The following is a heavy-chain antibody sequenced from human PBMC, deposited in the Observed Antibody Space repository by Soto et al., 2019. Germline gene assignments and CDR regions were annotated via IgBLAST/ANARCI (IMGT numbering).Heavy chain of an antibody. CDR2: ISGGGGSST. J-gene: IGHJ4*02. D-gene: IGHD1-1*01. CDR3: AKLAHHWNDEYLDY. CDR1: GFTFGTYA. V-gene: IGHV3-23*01. Sequence: QLLESGGGLVQPGKSPRISCAASGFTFGTYAMSWVRQVPGKGLEWVSSISGGGGSSTDYADSVKGRFTISRDDAKNTLFLQMNSLRVEDTAVYYCAKLAHHWNDEYLDYWGQGTLVTVSS.